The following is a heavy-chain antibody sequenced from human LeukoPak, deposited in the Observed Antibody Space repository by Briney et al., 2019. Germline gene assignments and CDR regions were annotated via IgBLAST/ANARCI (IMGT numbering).Heavy chain of an antibody. CDR2: IYHSGST. CDR1: GGSISSYY. V-gene: IGHV4-59*12. Sequence: SETLSLTCTVSGGSISSYYWSWIRQPPGKGLEWIGYIYHSGSTYYNPSLKSRVTISVDRSKNQFSLKLSSVTAADTAVYYCAREVDAFDIWGQGTMATVSS. J-gene: IGHJ3*02. CDR3: AREVDAFDI.